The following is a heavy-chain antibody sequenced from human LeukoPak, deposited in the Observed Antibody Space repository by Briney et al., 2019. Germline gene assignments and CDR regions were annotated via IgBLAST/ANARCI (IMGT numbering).Heavy chain of an antibody. V-gene: IGHV6-1*01. J-gene: IGHJ4*02. CDR3: ARDLHGSRGEFDY. CDR1: RDSVTSGI. D-gene: IGHD3-16*01. CDR2: TYHWSKWFN. Sequence: SQTLSLTCAISRDSVTSGIWNWIRQSPSRGLEWLGRTYHWSKWFNDYAVSVESRMTINADTSRNQFSLQLNSVTPEDTAVYYCARDLHGSRGEFDYWGQGTLVTVSS.